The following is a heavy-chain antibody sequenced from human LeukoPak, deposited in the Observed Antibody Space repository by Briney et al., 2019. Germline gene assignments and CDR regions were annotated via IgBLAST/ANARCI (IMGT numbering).Heavy chain of an antibody. V-gene: IGHV3-33*06. D-gene: IGHD3-10*01. CDR1: GFTFSSYE. CDR3: AKEKERSYYYGSGGDY. J-gene: IGHJ4*02. Sequence: GGSLRLSCAASGFTFSSYEMNWVRQAPGKGLEWVAVIWYDGSNKYYADSVKGRFTISRDNSKNTLYLQMNSLRAEDTAVYYCAKEKERSYYYGSGGDYWGQGTLVTVSS. CDR2: IWYDGSNK.